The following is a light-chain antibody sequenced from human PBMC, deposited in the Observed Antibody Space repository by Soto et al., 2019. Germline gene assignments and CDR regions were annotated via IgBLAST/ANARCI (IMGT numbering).Light chain of an antibody. V-gene: IGLV2-8*01. CDR2: QVT. CDR3: MSYAGGNRFV. CDR1: INDVGGYNY. Sequence: QSALTQPPSASGSPGQSVTISCAGTINDVGGYNYVSWYQQHPGKVPQLMIYQVTKRPSGVPDRFSASKSDTTASLTTSGLQAEDEGDYYCMSYAGGNRFVFGTGTKLTVL. J-gene: IGLJ1*01.